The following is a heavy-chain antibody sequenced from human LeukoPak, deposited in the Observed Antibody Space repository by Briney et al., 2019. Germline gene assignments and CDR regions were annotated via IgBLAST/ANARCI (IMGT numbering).Heavy chain of an antibody. CDR3: AKYSLGDTMIVVVLDY. Sequence: GGSLRLSCAASGFTFSSYAMSWVRQAPGKGLEWVSAISGSGGSTYYADSVKGRLTISRDNSKNTLYLQMNSLRAEDTAVYYCAKYSLGDTMIVVVLDYWGQGTLVTVSS. CDR2: ISGSGGST. J-gene: IGHJ4*02. V-gene: IGHV3-23*01. D-gene: IGHD3-22*01. CDR1: GFTFSSYA.